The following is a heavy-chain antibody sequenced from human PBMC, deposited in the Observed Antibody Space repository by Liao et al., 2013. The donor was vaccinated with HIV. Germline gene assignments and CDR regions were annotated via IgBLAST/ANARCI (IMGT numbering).Heavy chain of an antibody. D-gene: IGHD3-3*01. CDR1: GGSISSYY. CDR2: IYYSGST. J-gene: IGHJ4*02. V-gene: IGHV4-59*01. Sequence: QVQLQESGPGLVKPSETLSLTCTVSGGSISSYYWSWIRQPPGKELEWIGYIYYSGSTNYNPSLKSRVTISVDTSKNQFSLKLSSVTAADTAVYYCARGGGENIWITILVXVTWPGVFXYWGRGNPGHRLL. CDR3: ARGGGENIWITILVXVTWPGVFXY.